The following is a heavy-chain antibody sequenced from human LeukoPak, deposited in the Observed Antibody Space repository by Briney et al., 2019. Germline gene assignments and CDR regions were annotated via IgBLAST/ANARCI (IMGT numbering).Heavy chain of an antibody. CDR3: ARFWPPDRYFDL. CDR2: IYYSGST. J-gene: IGHJ2*01. Sequence: SETLSLTCTVSGGSISSSSYYWGWIRQPPGKGLEWIGSIYYSGSTYYNPSLKSRVTISVDTSKNQFSLKLSSVTAADTAMYYCARFWPPDRYFDLWGRGTLVTVSS. D-gene: IGHD3-3*01. V-gene: IGHV4-39*07. CDR1: GGSISSSSYY.